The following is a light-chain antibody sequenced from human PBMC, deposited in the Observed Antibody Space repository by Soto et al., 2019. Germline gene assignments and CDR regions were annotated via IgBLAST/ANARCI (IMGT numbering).Light chain of an antibody. J-gene: IGKJ2*02. V-gene: IGKV1-5*03. CDR3: QPYNRT. CDR1: QSISNW. CDR2: KAS. Sequence: DIQMTQSPSTLSASVGDRVTITCRASQSISNWLAWYQQKPGKAPKLLIYKASSLESEVPSRFSRSGSGTEFTLTISSLQPDDFATYYCQPYNRTFGERPKLEIK.